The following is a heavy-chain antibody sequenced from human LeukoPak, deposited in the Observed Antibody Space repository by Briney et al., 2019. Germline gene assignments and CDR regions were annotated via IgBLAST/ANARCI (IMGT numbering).Heavy chain of an antibody. CDR2: IYTSGST. V-gene: IGHV4-61*02. CDR3: ARTYDFWSGYQVGWFDP. J-gene: IGHJ5*02. D-gene: IGHD3-3*01. Sequence: SETLSLTCTVSGGSISSGGYYWSWIRQPAGKGLEWIGRIYTSGSTNYNPSLKSRVTISVDTSKNQFSLKLSSVTAADTAVYYCARTYDFWSGYQVGWFDPWGQGTLVTVSS. CDR1: GGSISSGGYY.